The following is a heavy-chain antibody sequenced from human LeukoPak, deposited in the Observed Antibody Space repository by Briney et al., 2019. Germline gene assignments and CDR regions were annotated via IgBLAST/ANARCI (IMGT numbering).Heavy chain of an antibody. D-gene: IGHD6-6*01. CDR2: ISPTGSTT. Sequence: PGGSLRLSCTASGFSFSGHWMHWTRQLPGKGLVWASRISPTGSTTSYADSVKGRFTVSRDNAKNTLYLQVSNLRAEDTAVYYCARGPNSNWSGLDFWGQGTLLTVSS. CDR1: GFSFSGHW. CDR3: ARGPNSNWSGLDF. J-gene: IGHJ4*02. V-gene: IGHV3-74*01.